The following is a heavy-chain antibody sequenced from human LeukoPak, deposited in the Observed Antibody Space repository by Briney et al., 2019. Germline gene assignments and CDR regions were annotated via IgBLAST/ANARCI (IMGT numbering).Heavy chain of an antibody. V-gene: IGHV1-69*05. J-gene: IGHJ5*02. CDR1: GGTFSSYA. CDR3: ARSVLSIAIFGVVSGNWFDP. Sequence: ASVKVSCKASGGTFSSYAISWVRQAPGQGLEWMGGIIPIFGTANYAQKLQGRVTMTTDTSTSTAYMELRSLRSDDTAVYYCARSVLSIAIFGVVSGNWFDPWGQGTLVTVSS. CDR2: IIPIFGTA. D-gene: IGHD3-3*01.